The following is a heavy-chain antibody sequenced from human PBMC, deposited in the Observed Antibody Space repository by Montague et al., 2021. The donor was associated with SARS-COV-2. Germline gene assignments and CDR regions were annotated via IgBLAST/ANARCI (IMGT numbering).Heavy chain of an antibody. CDR3: ARGYGDYGSGYYYGMDV. CDR1: GGSISSSSYY. V-gene: IGHV4-39*07. Sequence: SETLSLTCTVSGGSISSSSYYWGWIRQPPGKGLEWIGSIYYSGSTYYNPSLKSRVTISVDTSKNQFSLKLSSVTAADTAVYYCARGYGDYGSGYYYGMDVWGQGTTVTDSS. J-gene: IGHJ6*02. D-gene: IGHD4-17*01. CDR2: IYYSGST.